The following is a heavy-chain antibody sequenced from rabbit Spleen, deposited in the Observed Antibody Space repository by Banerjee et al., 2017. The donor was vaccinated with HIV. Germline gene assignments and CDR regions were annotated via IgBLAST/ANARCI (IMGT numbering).Heavy chain of an antibody. J-gene: IGHJ4*01. V-gene: IGHV1S45*01. CDR3: ARYIDNSIYSL. CDR2: IYTYYGST. D-gene: IGHD1-1*01. CDR1: GFSFSSSYY. Sequence: QELLVESGGGLVQPEGSLTLTSTASGFSFSSSYYMCWVRQAPVKWLECIGCIYTYYGSTYYASWAKGRFTISKTSSTTVTLQVTSLTAADTASYFCARYIDNSIYSLWGPGTLVTVS.